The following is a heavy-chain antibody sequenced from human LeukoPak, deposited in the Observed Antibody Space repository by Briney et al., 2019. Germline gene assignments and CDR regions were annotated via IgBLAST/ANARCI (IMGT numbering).Heavy chain of an antibody. CDR1: GFTFSHAW. CDR2: IKNKPDGGTS. CDR3: AKDHSSWYRGESYFDY. D-gene: IGHD6-13*01. Sequence: GGSLRLSCAASGFTFSHAWMSWVRQAPGEGLELVARIKNKPDGGTSDYTAPVKGRFTISRDDSKSTLYLQMNSLKTEDTAVYYCAKDHSSWYRGESYFDYWGQGTLVTVSS. V-gene: IGHV3-15*01. J-gene: IGHJ4*02.